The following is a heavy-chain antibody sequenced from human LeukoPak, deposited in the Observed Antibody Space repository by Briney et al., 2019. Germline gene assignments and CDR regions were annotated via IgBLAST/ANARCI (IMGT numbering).Heavy chain of an antibody. V-gene: IGHV4-59*01. CDR3: ARDSRDSSRRGDWFDP. CDR1: GGSFSGYY. Sequence: SETLSLTCAVYGGSFSGYYWSWIRQPPGKGLEWIGYIYYSGSTNYNPSLKSRVTISVDTSKNQFSLKLSSVTAADTAVYYCARDSRDSSRRGDWFDPWGQGTLVTVSS. J-gene: IGHJ5*02. CDR2: IYYSGST. D-gene: IGHD3-22*01.